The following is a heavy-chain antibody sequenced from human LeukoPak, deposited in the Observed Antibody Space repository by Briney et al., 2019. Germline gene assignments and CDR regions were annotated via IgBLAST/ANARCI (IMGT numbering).Heavy chain of an antibody. CDR2: ITNGGAT. V-gene: IGHV3-23*01. Sequence: PGGSLRLSCAASGFNFRGYGMSWVRQAPGKGLECVSGITNGGATYYADSVQGRFAISRDNSKNTLDLQMNSLRAEDTALYYCARHWLVRGLLDYWGQGTLVTVSS. D-gene: IGHD6-19*01. J-gene: IGHJ4*02. CDR1: GFNFRGYG. CDR3: ARHWLVRGLLDY.